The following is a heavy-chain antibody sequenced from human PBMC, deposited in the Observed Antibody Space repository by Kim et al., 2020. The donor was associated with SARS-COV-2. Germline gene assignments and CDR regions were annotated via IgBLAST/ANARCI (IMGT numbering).Heavy chain of an antibody. V-gene: IGHV4-59*13. CDR2: IYYSGST. J-gene: IGHJ6*02. CDR3: ARGKDYDSSDYYYYGMDV. CDR1: GGSISSYY. D-gene: IGHD3-22*01. Sequence: SETLSLTCTVSGGSISSYYWSWIRQPPGKGLEWIGYIYYSGSTNYNPSLKSRVTISVDTSKNQFSLKLSSVTAADTAVYYCARGKDYDSSDYYYYGMDVWGQGTTVTVSS.